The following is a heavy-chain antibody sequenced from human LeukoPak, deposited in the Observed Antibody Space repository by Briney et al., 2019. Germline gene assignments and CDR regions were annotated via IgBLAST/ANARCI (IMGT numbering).Heavy chain of an antibody. J-gene: IGHJ4*02. Sequence: GGSLRLSCAASGFTFNDYAMYWVRQAPGKGLEWVTLISYDGCDKSYADSVRGRFTISRDNAKNSLFLQMNSLRAEDTAVHYCAKEYCSGGRCYAYLDYWGPGTLVSVSS. CDR3: AKEYCSGGRCYAYLDY. CDR2: ISYDGCDK. V-gene: IGHV3-30-3*01. D-gene: IGHD2-15*01. CDR1: GFTFNDYA.